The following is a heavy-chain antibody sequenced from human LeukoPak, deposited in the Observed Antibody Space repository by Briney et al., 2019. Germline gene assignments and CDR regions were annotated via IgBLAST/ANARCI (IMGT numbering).Heavy chain of an antibody. CDR1: GFTFSSYS. V-gene: IGHV3-21*01. CDR3: ARGGYSGYDLSPKYYGMDV. CDR2: ISSSSSYI. J-gene: IGHJ6*02. D-gene: IGHD5-12*01. Sequence: PGGSLRLSCAASGFTFSSYSMTWVRQAPGKGLEWVSSISSSSSYIYYADSVKGRFTISRDNAKNSLYLQMNSLRAEDTAVYYCARGGYSGYDLSPKYYGMDVWGQGTTVTVSS.